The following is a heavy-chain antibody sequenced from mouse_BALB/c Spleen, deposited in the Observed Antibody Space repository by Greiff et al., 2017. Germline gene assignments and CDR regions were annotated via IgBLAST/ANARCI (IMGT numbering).Heavy chain of an antibody. CDR3: ARQAPYFDV. CDR2: IDPANGNT. CDR1: GFNIKDTY. D-gene: IGHD3-2*02. J-gene: IGHJ1*01. V-gene: IGHV14-3*02. Sequence: VQLQQSGAELVKPGASVKLSCTASGFNIKDTYMHWVKQRPEQGLEWIGRIDPANGNTKYDPKFQGKATITADTSSNTAYLQLSSLTSEDSAVYFCARQAPYFDVWGAGTTVTVSS.